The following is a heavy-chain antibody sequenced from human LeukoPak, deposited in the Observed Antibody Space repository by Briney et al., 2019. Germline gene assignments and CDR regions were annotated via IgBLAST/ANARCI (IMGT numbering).Heavy chain of an antibody. D-gene: IGHD3-3*01. J-gene: IGHJ4*02. CDR2: ISGSSSYI. CDR1: GFTFSSYS. V-gene: IGHV3-21*04. Sequence: WGSLRLSCAASGFTFSSYSMNWVRQAPGKGLEWVSSISGSSSYIYYADSVKGRFTISRHNAKNSLYLQMNSLRAEDTAVYYCARFDFWSGPHRGNFDYWGQGTLVTVSS. CDR3: ARFDFWSGPHRGNFDY.